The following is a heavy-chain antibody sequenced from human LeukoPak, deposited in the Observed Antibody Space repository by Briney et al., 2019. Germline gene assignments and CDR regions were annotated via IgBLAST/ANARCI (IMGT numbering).Heavy chain of an antibody. CDR2: IKPDGGDK. V-gene: IGHV3-7*01. CDR3: ATISAQTFDI. J-gene: IGHJ3*02. Sequence: GGSLRLSCVASGFSFRSHWVNWVRQSPGKGLEWVANIKPDGGDKYYVDSARGRFTVSRDNAKNSAFLQMNSLRAEDTARYYCATISAQTFDIWGQGTLVSVSS. CDR1: GFSFRSHW. D-gene: IGHD5-24*01.